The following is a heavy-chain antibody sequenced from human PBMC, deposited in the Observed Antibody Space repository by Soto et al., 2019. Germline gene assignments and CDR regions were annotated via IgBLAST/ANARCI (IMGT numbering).Heavy chain of an antibody. Sequence: SETLSLTCSVSGVSISRSNWWTWARQAPGKGLEWIGELYPSGVTTYNPSLQNRVTISVDYSKNHLSLTLTSVTAADTAVYYGARHYRYYSHDMDVWTKGTTVTVSS. CDR1: GVSISRSNW. V-gene: IGHV4-4*02. CDR2: LYPSGVT. J-gene: IGHJ6*03. D-gene: IGHD3-16*02. CDR3: ARHYRYYSHDMDV.